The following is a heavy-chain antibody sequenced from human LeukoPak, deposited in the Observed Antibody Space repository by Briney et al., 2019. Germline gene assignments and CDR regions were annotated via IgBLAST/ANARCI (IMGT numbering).Heavy chain of an antibody. D-gene: IGHD2-21*02. V-gene: IGHV1-69*06. Sequence: SVKVSCKASGGTFSSYAISWVRQAPGQGLEWMGGIIPIFGTANYAQKFQGRVTITADKSTSTAYMELNSLRSEDTAVYYCARYMTAVVVTAIQREDDAFDIWGQGTMVTVSS. CDR2: IIPIFGTA. CDR1: GGTFSSYA. J-gene: IGHJ3*02. CDR3: ARYMTAVVVTAIQREDDAFDI.